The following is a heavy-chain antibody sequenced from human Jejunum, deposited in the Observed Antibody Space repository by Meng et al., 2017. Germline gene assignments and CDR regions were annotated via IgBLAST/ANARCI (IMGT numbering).Heavy chain of an antibody. V-gene: IGHV3-64*01. Sequence: GGSLRLSCAASGFTFGSYAMHWVRQAPGKGLEYVSSISTNGGSTFYANSVKGRFTISRDNSKSTLYLQMGSLRAEDMAVYYCARARTYSSSWDYFDYWGQGTLVTVSS. CDR2: ISTNGGST. CDR3: ARARTYSSSWDYFDY. CDR1: GFTFGSYA. J-gene: IGHJ4*02. D-gene: IGHD6-13*01.